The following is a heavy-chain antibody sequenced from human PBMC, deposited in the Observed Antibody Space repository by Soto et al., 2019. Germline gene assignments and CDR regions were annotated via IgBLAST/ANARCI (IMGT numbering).Heavy chain of an antibody. J-gene: IGHJ4*02. V-gene: IGHV4-39*01. CDR1: GGSISSSSYY. CDR3: SAARPQILLHDY. D-gene: IGHD6-6*01. Sequence: QLQLQESGPGLVKPSETLSLTCTVSGGSISSSSYYWGWIRQPPGKGLEWIGSIYYSGSTYYNPSLKSRVTISVDTSKNQFSLKLSSVTAADTAVYYCSAARPQILLHDYWGQGTLVTVSS. CDR2: IYYSGST.